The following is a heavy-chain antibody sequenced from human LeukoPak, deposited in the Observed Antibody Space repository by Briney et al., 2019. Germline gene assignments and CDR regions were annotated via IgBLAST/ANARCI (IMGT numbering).Heavy chain of an antibody. V-gene: IGHV3-15*01. CDR3: TTDLGLTMIRGVIVN. D-gene: IGHD3-10*01. CDR2: IKSKGDGETT. Sequence: GESLRLSCAASGFTFRNAWMSWVRQAPGKGLEWVGRIKSKGDGETTDNAAPVKGRFTMSRDDSKATLYLQMSTLKAEDTAVYYCTTDLGLTMIRGVIVNWGQGALVTVSS. CDR1: GFTFRNAW. J-gene: IGHJ4*02.